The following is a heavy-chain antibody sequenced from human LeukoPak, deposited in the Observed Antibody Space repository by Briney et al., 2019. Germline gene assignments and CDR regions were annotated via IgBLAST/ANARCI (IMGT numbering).Heavy chain of an antibody. CDR3: AKDRLGGPYFFHY. V-gene: IGHV3-23*01. J-gene: IGHJ4*02. CDR2: IGGTGVRT. Sequence: GGSLRLSCAASGFTFSSYGMSWVRQAPGKGLEWVSTIGGTGVRTYYADSVKGRFTISRDNSKNTLYLQINSLRAEDTAVYFCAKDRLGGPYFFHYWGQGILVTVSS. D-gene: IGHD3-16*01. CDR1: GFTFSSYG.